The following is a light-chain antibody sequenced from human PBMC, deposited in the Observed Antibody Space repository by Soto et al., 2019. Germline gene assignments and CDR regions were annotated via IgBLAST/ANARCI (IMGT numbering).Light chain of an antibody. CDR3: QQYYTTPFT. V-gene: IGKV4-1*01. CDR2: WAS. Sequence: DIVMTQSPDSLAVSLGERATINCKSSQSVLSSSNNENYLAWYQQKPRQPPKLLIYWASTRDSGVPDRFSGSGSWTHFSLTISSLQAEDVAVYYCQQYYTTPFTFGPGTKVDIK. J-gene: IGKJ3*01. CDR1: QSVLSSSNNENY.